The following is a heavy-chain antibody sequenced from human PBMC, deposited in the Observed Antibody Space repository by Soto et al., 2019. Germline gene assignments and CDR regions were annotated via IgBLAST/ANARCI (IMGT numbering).Heavy chain of an antibody. CDR1: GFPFSDYY. J-gene: IGHJ6*02. CDR2: ISAYSTYT. Sequence: PGGSQILSSAASGFPFSDYYRSWVRQAPGKGLEWVSYISAYSTYTNYADSVKGRFSISRDNADNSLYLQMNSLRADDTGVYYCERDPNGMDVWGQGTTVTVSS. V-gene: IGHV3-11*06. CDR3: ERDPNGMDV.